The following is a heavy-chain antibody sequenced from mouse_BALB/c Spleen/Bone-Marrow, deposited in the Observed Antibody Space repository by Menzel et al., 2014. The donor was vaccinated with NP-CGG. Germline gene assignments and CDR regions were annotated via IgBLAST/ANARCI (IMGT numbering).Heavy chain of an antibody. CDR1: GYAFTNYL. CDR2: INPGSGGT. Sequence: VQLQQSGVDLVRPGTSVKVSCKASGYAFTNYLIEWVKQRPGQGLEWIGVINPGSGGTNYNEKFKSKATLTVDKSSSTAYMQLSSLTSEDSAVYYCTRSYYAKEGAWFAYWGQGTLVTVSA. CDR3: TRSYYAKEGAWFAY. J-gene: IGHJ3*01. D-gene: IGHD1-1*01. V-gene: IGHV1-54*01.